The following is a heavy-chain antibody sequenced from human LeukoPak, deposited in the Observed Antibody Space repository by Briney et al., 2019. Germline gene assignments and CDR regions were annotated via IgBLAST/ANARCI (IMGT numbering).Heavy chain of an antibody. J-gene: IGHJ4*02. V-gene: IGHV3-7*03. D-gene: IGHD2-15*01. Sequence: PGGSLRLSCGASGFTFGSYWMSCVRQAPGKGLEWVASIKQDGYEKYYVDSVKGRFIISRDNAKNSLYVRMNSLRAEDTAIYYCARDGYCTGGSCYADYWGPGTLVTVSS. CDR3: ARDGYCTGGSCYADY. CDR2: IKQDGYEK. CDR1: GFTFGSYW.